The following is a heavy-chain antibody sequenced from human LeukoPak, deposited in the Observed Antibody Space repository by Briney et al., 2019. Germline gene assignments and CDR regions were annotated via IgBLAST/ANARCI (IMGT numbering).Heavy chain of an antibody. CDR3: ARGGVQGDYYFDY. D-gene: IGHD2-8*01. CDR1: GFTFSSYA. Sequence: PGGSLRLSCAASGFTFSSYAMHWVRQAPGKGLEYVSAISSNGGSTYYANSVKGRFTISRDNSKNTLYLQMGSLRAEDMAVCYCARGGVQGDYYFDYWGQGTLVTVSS. J-gene: IGHJ4*02. V-gene: IGHV3-64*01. CDR2: ISSNGGST.